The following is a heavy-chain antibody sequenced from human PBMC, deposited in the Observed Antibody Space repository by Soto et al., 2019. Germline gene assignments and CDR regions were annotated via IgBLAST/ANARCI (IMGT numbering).Heavy chain of an antibody. CDR2: IIPALGTP. J-gene: IGHJ4*02. Sequence: QVQLVQSGAEVKKPGSSVKVSCKASGGTFSSYAIHWVRQAPGQGLEWMGGIIPALGTPNYAQKFQGRVTITADEFTSTAYRDLSSLRSEDSAVYYCARPVKYYDVWNGDPPFDYWGQGTLVTVSS. V-gene: IGHV1-69*01. CDR1: GGTFSSYA. CDR3: ARPVKYYDVWNGDPPFDY. D-gene: IGHD3-3*01.